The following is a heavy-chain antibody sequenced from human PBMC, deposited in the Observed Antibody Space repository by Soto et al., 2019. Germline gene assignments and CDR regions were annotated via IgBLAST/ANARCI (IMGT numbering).Heavy chain of an antibody. CDR3: VKAGSRGSSWAKPLDD. V-gene: IGHV3-64D*08. J-gene: IGHJ4*02. CDR1: GFTFSSEA. CDR2: ISSNGGST. D-gene: IGHD6-13*01. Sequence: GVSLRLSCSASGFTFSSEAMHWVRQAPGKGLEYVSAISSNGGSTYYADSVKGRFTISRDNSKNTLYLQMSSLRAEDTAVYYCVKAGSRGSSWAKPLDDWGQRTLVTVSS.